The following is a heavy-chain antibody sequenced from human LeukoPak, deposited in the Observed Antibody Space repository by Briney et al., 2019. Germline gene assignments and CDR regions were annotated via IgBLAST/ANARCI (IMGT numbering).Heavy chain of an antibody. J-gene: IGHJ5*02. CDR1: VGSFSGYY. Sequence: SETLSLTCAVYVGSFSGYYWSWIRQPPGKGLEWIGEINHSGSTNYNPSLKSRVTISVDTSKNQFSLKLSSVTAADTAVYYCARGLGSGSRLIPWGQGTLVTVSS. D-gene: IGHD1-26*01. V-gene: IGHV4-34*01. CDR3: ARGLGSGSRLIP. CDR2: INHSGST.